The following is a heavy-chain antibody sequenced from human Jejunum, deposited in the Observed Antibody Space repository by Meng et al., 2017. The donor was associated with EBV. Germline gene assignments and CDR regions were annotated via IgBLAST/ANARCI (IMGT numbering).Heavy chain of an antibody. CDR2: IGRGANT. CDR3: AKGGGSSAAEYFQH. CDR1: GFTITSYA. Sequence: GGVLVQRGGFWGLSCAASGFTITSYAMRGGRQAPGKGLEWVSTIGRGANTHYADSVEGRVTISRDISKNTLYLQMNGLRAEDTAVYYCAKGGGSSAAEYFQHWGQGTLVTVSS. J-gene: IGHJ1*01. V-gene: IGHV3-23*01. D-gene: IGHD1-26*01.